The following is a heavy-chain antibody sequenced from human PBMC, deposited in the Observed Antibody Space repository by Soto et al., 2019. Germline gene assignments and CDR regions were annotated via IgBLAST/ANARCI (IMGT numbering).Heavy chain of an antibody. D-gene: IGHD6-13*01. CDR3: ASRPSYSSSWYRSYYGMDV. V-gene: IGHV4-4*07. Sequence: PSETLSLTCTVSGGSISSYYWSWIRQPAGKGLEWIGRIYTSGSTNYNPSLKSRVTMSVDTSKNQFSLKLSSVTAADTAVYYCASRPSYSSSWYRSYYGMDVWGQGTTVTVSS. J-gene: IGHJ6*02. CDR1: GGSISSYY. CDR2: IYTSGST.